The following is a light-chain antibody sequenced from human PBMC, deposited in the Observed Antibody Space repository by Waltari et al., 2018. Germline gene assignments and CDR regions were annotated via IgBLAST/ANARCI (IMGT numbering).Light chain of an antibody. CDR3: MQGTQLQRT. J-gene: IGKJ1*01. V-gene: IGKV2-40*01. Sequence: DIVMTQTPLSLPVTPGEPASIPCRSSQSLLHSDGFTYLDWYLQKPGQSPQLLIYLASKPASEVPDRFSVSRSGRDSTLKTSRMEADDVGLYYCMQGTQLQRTFGQGTKVEIK. CDR2: LAS. CDR1: QSLLHSDGFTY.